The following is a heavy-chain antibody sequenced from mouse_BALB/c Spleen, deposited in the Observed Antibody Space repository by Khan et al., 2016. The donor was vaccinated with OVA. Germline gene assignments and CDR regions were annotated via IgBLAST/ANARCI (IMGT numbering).Heavy chain of an antibody. J-gene: IGHJ1*01. CDR2: IWSGGNT. CDR1: GFSLSSYG. D-gene: IGHD2-3*01. CDR3: APLDGYLWHFDV. Sequence: QVQLKQSGPGLVQPSQSLSITCTVSGFSLSSYGVHWVRQSPGKGLEWLGVIWSGGNTDYNAAFISRLSISKDNSKSQVFFKMNSLQTNDTAIYYCAPLDGYLWHFDVWGAGTTVTVSS. V-gene: IGHV2-2*02.